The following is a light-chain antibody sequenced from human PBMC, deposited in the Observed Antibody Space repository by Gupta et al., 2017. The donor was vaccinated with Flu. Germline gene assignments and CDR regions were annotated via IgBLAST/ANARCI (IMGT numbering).Light chain of an antibody. CDR3: SSYTSISTFYV. V-gene: IGLV2-14*01. Sequence: QSALTQPAPVSGSPGQSILISCPGTSSYVGRSDSVSWYQQHPGNAPILLIYDVSKRPSGVSSRFSGSKSGNTAALTISGLQAEDETDYYCSSYTSISTFYVFGTGTKVTVL. CDR1: SSYVGRSDS. CDR2: DVS. J-gene: IGLJ1*01.